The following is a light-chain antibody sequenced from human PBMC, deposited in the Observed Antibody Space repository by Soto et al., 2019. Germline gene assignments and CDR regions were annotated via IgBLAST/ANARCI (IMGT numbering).Light chain of an antibody. CDR2: EVT. J-gene: IGLJ2*01. CDR3: CSFARASTFDL. Sequence: QSALTQPASVSGSPGQSISISCTGTSSDVGIYNLVSWYQQHPGKAPKLIIYEVTKRPSGVSNRFSGSKSGNTASLTISGLQADDEAHYYCCSFARASTFDLFGGGTKLTVL. V-gene: IGLV2-23*02. CDR1: SSDVGIYNL.